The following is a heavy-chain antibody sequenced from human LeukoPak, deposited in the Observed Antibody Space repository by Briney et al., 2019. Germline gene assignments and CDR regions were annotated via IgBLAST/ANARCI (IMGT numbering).Heavy chain of an antibody. CDR2: VYYSAST. D-gene: IGHD4-17*01. Sequence: SETLSLTCTVSGGSINGYYWSWIRQPPGKGLEWIGYVYYSASTNYSPSLKSRVTISVDTSKKQFSLRLSSVTAAETAVYYCARGIMTTVPTFDYWGQGTLVTVSS. J-gene: IGHJ4*02. CDR3: ARGIMTTVPTFDY. V-gene: IGHV4-59*01. CDR1: GGSINGYY.